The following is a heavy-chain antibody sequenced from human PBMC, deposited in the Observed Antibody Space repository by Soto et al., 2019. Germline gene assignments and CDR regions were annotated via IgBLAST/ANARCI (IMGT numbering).Heavy chain of an antibody. V-gene: IGHV4-38-2*01. Sequence: SETLSLTCAVSGYSLTSGYYCGWIRQPPGKGLEWIGSIYHSGDTYYNPSLKSRVTISVDPSKNHFPLTPTSVTAADTAVYYCARARIVVAGTIVDYWGQGTLVTVSS. CDR1: GYSLTSGYY. CDR2: IYHSGDT. D-gene: IGHD6-19*01. CDR3: ARARIVVAGTIVDY. J-gene: IGHJ4*02.